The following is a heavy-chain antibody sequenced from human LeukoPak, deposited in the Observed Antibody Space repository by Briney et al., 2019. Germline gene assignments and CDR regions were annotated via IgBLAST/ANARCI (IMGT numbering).Heavy chain of an antibody. CDR3: ARLKYYYDSSGYRAEYFQH. CDR1: GGSISSYY. J-gene: IGHJ1*01. CDR2: IYYSGST. D-gene: IGHD3-22*01. V-gene: IGHV4-59*01. Sequence: SETLSLTCTVSGGSISSYYWSWIRQPPGKGLEWIGYIYYSGSTNYNPSLKSRVTISVKTSKNQFSLKLSSVTAADTAVYYCARLKYYYDSSGYRAEYFQHWGQGTLVTASS.